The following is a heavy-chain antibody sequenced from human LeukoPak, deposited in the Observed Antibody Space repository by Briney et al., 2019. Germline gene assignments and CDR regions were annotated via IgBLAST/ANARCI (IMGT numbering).Heavy chain of an antibody. J-gene: IGHJ4*02. D-gene: IGHD4-17*01. V-gene: IGHV4-59*01. CDR1: GGSISSYY. CDR3: ARDRDYGDFDY. Sequence: SETLSLTCTVSGGSISSYYWSWIRQPPGKGPEWIGYIYYSGSTNYNPSLKSRVTISVDTSKNQFSLKLSSVTAADTAVYYCARDRDYGDFDYWGQGTLVTVSS. CDR2: IYYSGST.